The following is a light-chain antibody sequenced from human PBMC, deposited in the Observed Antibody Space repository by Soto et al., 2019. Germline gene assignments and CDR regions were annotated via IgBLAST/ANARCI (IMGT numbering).Light chain of an antibody. CDR3: SSYTSSSLHV. V-gene: IGLV2-14*03. CDR1: SSDVGGYNY. Sequence: QFVLTQAASLSVSPGQSITISCTGTSSDVGGYNYVSWYQQHPGKAPKLMIYDVSNRPSGVSNRFSGSKSGSTASLTISGLQAEDEADYYCSSYTSSSLHVFGTGTKVTVL. CDR2: DVS. J-gene: IGLJ1*01.